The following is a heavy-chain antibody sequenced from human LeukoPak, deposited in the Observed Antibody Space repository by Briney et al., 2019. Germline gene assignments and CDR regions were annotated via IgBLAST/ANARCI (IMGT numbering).Heavy chain of an antibody. V-gene: IGHV3-48*01. Sequence: GGSLRLSCAASGFTFNNFGMKWVRQAPGKGLEWLSYISSDRRNIHYADSVKGRFTISRDNVENSLYLQMNSLTAEDTAVYYCARDLNWACDYWGEGTLVTVSA. CDR3: ARDLNWACDY. D-gene: IGHD7-27*01. J-gene: IGHJ4*02. CDR2: ISSDRRNI. CDR1: GFTFNNFG.